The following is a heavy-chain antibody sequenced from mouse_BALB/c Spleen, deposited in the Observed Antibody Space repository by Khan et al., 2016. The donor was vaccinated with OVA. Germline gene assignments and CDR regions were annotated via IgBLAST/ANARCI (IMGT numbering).Heavy chain of an antibody. CDR2: ISYSGNN. CDR1: GYSITSDYA. J-gene: IGHJ2*01. V-gene: IGHV3-2*02. Sequence: EVELVESGPGLVKPSQSLSLTCTVTGYSITSDYAWNWIRQFPGNKLEWMGYISYSGNNKYNPSLKSRISIARDPSKNQFFLQLNSVTIEDAATYYCARVYGGDFDYGGQGTTLTVSS. CDR3: ARVYGGDFDY. D-gene: IGHD1-1*01.